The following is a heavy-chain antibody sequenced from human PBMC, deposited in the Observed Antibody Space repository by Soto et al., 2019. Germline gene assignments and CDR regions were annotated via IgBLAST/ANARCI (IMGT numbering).Heavy chain of an antibody. CDR3: ASQYSSGWYAGNFDY. V-gene: IGHV4-38-2*01. J-gene: IGHJ4*02. CDR2: IYHSGST. D-gene: IGHD6-19*01. CDR1: GYSISSGYY. Sequence: SETLSLTCAVSGYSISSGYYWGWIRQPPGKGLEWIGSIYHSGSTYYNPSLKSRVTISVDTSKSQFSLKLSSVTAADTAVYYCASQYSSGWYAGNFDYWGQGTLVTVSS.